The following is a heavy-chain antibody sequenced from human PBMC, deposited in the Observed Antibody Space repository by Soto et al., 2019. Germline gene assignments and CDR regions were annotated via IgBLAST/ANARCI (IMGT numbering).Heavy chain of an antibody. CDR1: GFTFDNYA. Sequence: EVQLVESGGGLIHPGRSLRLSCAASGFTFDNYAMHWVRQAPGKGLEWVSRISWNSGTIDYADSVKGRFTISRDNAKNSLYLQMNGLRAEDTALYYCAKDMKQTRDDAFDIWGQGTMVTVSS. CDR2: ISWNSGTI. V-gene: IGHV3-9*01. CDR3: AKDMKQTRDDAFDI. J-gene: IGHJ3*02.